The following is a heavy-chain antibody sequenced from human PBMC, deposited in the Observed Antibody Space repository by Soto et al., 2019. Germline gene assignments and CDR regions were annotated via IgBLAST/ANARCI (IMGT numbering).Heavy chain of an antibody. V-gene: IGHV3-21*01. D-gene: IGHD3-22*01. J-gene: IGHJ4*02. CDR3: ARGTHYYDSIGYSHFFDY. Sequence: GGSLRLSCRASGFTFSDFAMSWVRQAPGKGLEWVSSFSSNGNYIYYADSMKGRFTISRDNAEKSLYLQMNSLRGEDTAVYYCARGTHYYDSIGYSHFFDYWGQGTLVTVSS. CDR1: GFTFSDFA. CDR2: FSSNGNYI.